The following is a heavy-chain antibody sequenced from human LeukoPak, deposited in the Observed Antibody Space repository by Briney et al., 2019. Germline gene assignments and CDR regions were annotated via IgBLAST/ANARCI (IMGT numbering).Heavy chain of an antibody. CDR1: GGSISSSSYY. CDR2: IYYSGST. D-gene: IGHD2-21*01. Sequence: SGTLSLTCTVSGGSISSSSYYWGWIRQPPGKGQGWIGSIYYSGSTYYNPSLESRVTISVDTSKNQFSLKLTSVTAADTAVYYCARIAAGYYMDVWGKGTTVTVSS. J-gene: IGHJ6*03. V-gene: IGHV4-39*01. CDR3: ARIAAGYYMDV.